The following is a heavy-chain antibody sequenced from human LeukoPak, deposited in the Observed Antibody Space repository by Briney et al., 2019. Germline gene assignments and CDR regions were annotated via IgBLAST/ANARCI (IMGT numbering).Heavy chain of an antibody. V-gene: IGHV1-2*02. CDR3: ARAYCSGGSCRNWFGP. J-gene: IGHJ5*02. CDR1: GYTFTGYY. D-gene: IGHD2-15*01. Sequence: RASVKVSCKASGYTFTGYYMHWVRQAPGQGLEWMGWINPNSGGTNYAQKFQGRVTMTRDTSISTAYMELSRLRSDDTAVYYCARAYCSGGSCRNWFGPWGQGTLVTVSS. CDR2: INPNSGGT.